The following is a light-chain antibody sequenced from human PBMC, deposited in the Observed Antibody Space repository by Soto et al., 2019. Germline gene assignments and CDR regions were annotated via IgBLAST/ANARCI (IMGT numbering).Light chain of an antibody. V-gene: IGLV1-47*01. CDR2: RNN. Sequence: QSVLTQPPSASGTPGQRVTISCSGSSSNIGSNYVYWYQQFPGTAPKLLIYRNNQRPSGVPDRISGSKSGTSASLAISGLRSEDEADYYCAAWDDSLSAYVVFGGGTKLTVL. CDR1: SSNIGSNY. J-gene: IGLJ2*01. CDR3: AAWDDSLSAYVV.